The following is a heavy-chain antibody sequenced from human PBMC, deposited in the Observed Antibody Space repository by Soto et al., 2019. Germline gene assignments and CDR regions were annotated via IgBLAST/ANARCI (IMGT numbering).Heavy chain of an antibody. V-gene: IGHV4-61*01. Sequence: SETLSLTCTVSGDSVSSGSSQWSWIRQPPGKGLEWIGSVYSSETTNYNPSLKSRVTISVETSKNQFSLKLRSVTAADTAVYYCATQEVGGSYVYTFDPWGQGTLVTVSS. CDR1: GDSVSSGSSQ. CDR3: ATQEVGGSYVYTFDP. CDR2: VYSSETT. D-gene: IGHD1-26*01. J-gene: IGHJ5*02.